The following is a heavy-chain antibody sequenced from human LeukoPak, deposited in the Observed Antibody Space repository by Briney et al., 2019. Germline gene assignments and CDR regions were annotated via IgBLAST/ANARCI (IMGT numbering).Heavy chain of an antibody. CDR3: ARSVDFWSGYQDY. CDR1: GFTFNSYG. CDR2: IWYDGSSK. V-gene: IGHV3-33*01. Sequence: GGSLRLSCAASGFTFNSYGMHWVRQAPGKGLEWVAVIWYDGSSKHYAASVKGRFTISRDNSKNTLYLQMNSLRAEDTAVYYCARSVDFWSGYQDYWGQGALVTVSS. D-gene: IGHD3-3*01. J-gene: IGHJ4*02.